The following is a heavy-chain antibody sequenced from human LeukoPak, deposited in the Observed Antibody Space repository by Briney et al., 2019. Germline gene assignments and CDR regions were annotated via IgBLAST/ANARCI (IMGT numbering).Heavy chain of an antibody. Sequence: GALRLSCAASGFTFSSYAMHWVRQAPGKGLEYVSAISSNGGSTYYANSVKGRFTISRDNSKNTLYLQMGSLRAEDMAVYYCARDRGFIVDWGQGTLVTVSS. CDR2: ISSNGGST. CDR1: GFTFSSYA. V-gene: IGHV3-64*01. CDR3: ARDRGFIVD. D-gene: IGHD1-26*01. J-gene: IGHJ4*02.